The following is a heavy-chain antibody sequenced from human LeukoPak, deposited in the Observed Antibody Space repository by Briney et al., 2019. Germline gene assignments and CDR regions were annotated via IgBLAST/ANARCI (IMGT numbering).Heavy chain of an antibody. D-gene: IGHD3-3*01. CDR3: ARDQPDSSPLRFLEATGMDV. J-gene: IGHJ6*02. CDR1: GFTFSSYG. CDR2: IWYDGSNK. V-gene: IGHV3-30*19. Sequence: PGRSLRLSCAASGFTFSSYGMHWVRQAPGKGLEWVAVIWYDGSNKYYADSVKGRFTISRDNSKNTLYLQMNSLRAEDTAVYYCARDQPDSSPLRFLEATGMDVWGQGTTVTVSS.